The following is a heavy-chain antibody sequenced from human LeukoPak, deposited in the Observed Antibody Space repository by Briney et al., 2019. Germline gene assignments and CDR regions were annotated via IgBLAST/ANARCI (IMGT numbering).Heavy chain of an antibody. V-gene: IGHV3-7*01. CDR3: GNSD. D-gene: IGHD2/OR15-2a*01. CDR1: GFTFSNSW. CDR2: IKRDGSEK. J-gene: IGHJ4*02. Sequence: PEGSLRLSCTASGFTFSNSWMNWVRQAPGKGLEWVAIIKRDGSEKHYVDSVKGRFTISRDNAKNSLYLQMNSLRAEDTAVYYCGNSDLGRGTLVTVSS.